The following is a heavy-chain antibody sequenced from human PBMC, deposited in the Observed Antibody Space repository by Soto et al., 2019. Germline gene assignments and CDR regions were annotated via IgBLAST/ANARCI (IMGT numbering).Heavy chain of an antibody. CDR1: GGTFNNYP. V-gene: IGHV1-69*13. Sequence: SVKVSCKASGGTFNNYPITWVRQAPGEGLEWMGGSIPIFGTANYAQRFQGRVTISVDESTSTAYMELSSLRSEDTAVYYCARGRGYSGDDHYYYFDMDVWGQGTTVTVSS. CDR2: SIPIFGTA. CDR3: ARGRGYSGDDHYYYFDMDV. D-gene: IGHD5-12*01. J-gene: IGHJ6*02.